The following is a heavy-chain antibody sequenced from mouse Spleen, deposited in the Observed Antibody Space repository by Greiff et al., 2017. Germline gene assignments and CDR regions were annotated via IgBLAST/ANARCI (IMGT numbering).Heavy chain of an antibody. V-gene: IGHV14-3*02. D-gene: IGHD2-1*01. CDR2: IDPANGNT. J-gene: IGHJ3*01. Sequence: VQLQQSGAELVKPGASVKLSCTASGFNIKDTYMHWVKQRPEQGLEWIGRIDPANGNTKYDPKFQGKATITADTSSNTAYLQLSSLTSEDTAVYYCARYYGKGSFAYWGQGTLVTVSA. CDR3: ARYYGKGSFAY. CDR1: GFNIKDTY.